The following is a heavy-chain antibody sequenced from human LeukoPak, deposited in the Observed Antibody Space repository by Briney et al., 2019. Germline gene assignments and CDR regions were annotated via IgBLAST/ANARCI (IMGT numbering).Heavy chain of an antibody. D-gene: IGHD4-17*01. CDR1: GFTFSSYA. Sequence: GRSLRLSCAASGFTFSSYAMHWVRQAPGKGLEWVAVIPYDGSNKYYADSVKGRFTISRDNSKNTLYLQMNSLRAEDTAVYYCARDRAYGDYRDAFDIWGQGTMVTVSS. V-gene: IGHV3-30*04. CDR3: ARDRAYGDYRDAFDI. J-gene: IGHJ3*02. CDR2: IPYDGSNK.